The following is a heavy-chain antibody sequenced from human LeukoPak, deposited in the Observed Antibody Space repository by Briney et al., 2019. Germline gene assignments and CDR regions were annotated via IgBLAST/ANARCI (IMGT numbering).Heavy chain of an antibody. V-gene: IGHV4-59*01. CDR3: ARGPYGKLDY. CDR2: IYYSGST. Sequence: PSEALSLTCTVSGGSISSYYWSWIRQPPGKGLEWIGYIYYSGSTNYNPSLKSRVTISVDTSKNQFSLKLSSVTAADTAVYYCARGPYGKLDYWGQGTLVTVSS. D-gene: IGHD4-17*01. CDR1: GGSISSYY. J-gene: IGHJ4*02.